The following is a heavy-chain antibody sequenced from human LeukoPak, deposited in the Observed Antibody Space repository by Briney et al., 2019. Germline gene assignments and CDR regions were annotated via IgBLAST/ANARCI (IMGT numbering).Heavy chain of an antibody. CDR2: ISGGSGYT. CDR3: ARDHTGAFGESLYYFDY. CDR1: GFTFRDYY. D-gene: IGHD3-10*01. Sequence: GGSLRLSCAASGFTFRDYYMSWIRQAPGKGLEWVSYISGGSGYTNYADSVKGRFTISRDNTKKSLYLQMNSLRAEDTAVYYCARDHTGAFGESLYYFDYWGQGTLVTVSS. J-gene: IGHJ4*02. V-gene: IGHV3-11*05.